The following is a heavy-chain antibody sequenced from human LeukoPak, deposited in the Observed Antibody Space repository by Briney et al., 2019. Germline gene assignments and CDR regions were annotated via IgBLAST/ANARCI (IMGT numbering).Heavy chain of an antibody. J-gene: IGHJ4*02. CDR2: IYTSGST. CDR1: GGSISSYY. CDR3: ARGRLGYCTNGVCYPIRIDY. Sequence: PSETLSLTCTVSGGSISSYYWSWIRQPAGKGLEWIGRIYTSGSTYYNPSLKSRVTISVDTSKNQFSLKLSSVTAADTAVYYCARGRLGYCTNGVCYPIRIDYWGQGTLVTVSS. D-gene: IGHD2-8*01. V-gene: IGHV4-4*07.